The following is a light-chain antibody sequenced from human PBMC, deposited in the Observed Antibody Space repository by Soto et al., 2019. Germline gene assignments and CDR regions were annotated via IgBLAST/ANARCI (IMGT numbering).Light chain of an antibody. CDR3: QHYNSYSEA. CDR1: QTISSW. CDR2: KES. V-gene: IGKV1-5*03. Sequence: DVPMTQSPSTLSGSVGDRVTITCRASQTISSWLAWYQQKPGKAPKLLIYKESTIKSGVPSRFSSSGSWTEFTLTISSLQPDDFATYYCQHYNSYSEAFGQGTKVELK. J-gene: IGKJ1*01.